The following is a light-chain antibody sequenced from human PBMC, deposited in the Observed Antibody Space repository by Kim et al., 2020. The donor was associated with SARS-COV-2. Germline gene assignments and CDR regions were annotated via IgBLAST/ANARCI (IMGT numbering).Light chain of an antibody. CDR1: SSDVGGYNY. J-gene: IGLJ3*02. CDR2: DVS. CDR3: SSYTSSSTFVV. V-gene: IGLV2-14*04. Sequence: QSITISCTGTSSDVGGYNYVSWYHQHPGKAPKLMIYDVSKRPSGVSNRFSGSKSGNTASLTISGLQAEDEADYYCSSYTSSSTFVVFGGGTQLTVL.